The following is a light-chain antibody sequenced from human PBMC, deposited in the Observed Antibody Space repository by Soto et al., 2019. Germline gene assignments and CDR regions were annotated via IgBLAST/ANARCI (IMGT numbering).Light chain of an antibody. J-gene: IGLJ3*02. CDR1: SSNIGSNY. CDR2: RNN. Sequence: QSVLTQPPSASETPGQRVTISCSGSSSNIGSNYVYWYQQLPGTAPKLLIYRNNQRPSGVPDRFSGSKSGTSASLAIRGLRSEDEADYYCAAWDDSLSGRVFGGGTKLTVL. V-gene: IGLV1-47*01. CDR3: AAWDDSLSGRV.